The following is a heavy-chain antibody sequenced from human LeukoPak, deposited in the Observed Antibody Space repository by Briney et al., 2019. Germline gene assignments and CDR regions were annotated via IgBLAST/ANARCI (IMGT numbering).Heavy chain of an antibody. CDR1: GYTFTGYY. J-gene: IGHJ3*02. Sequence: ASVKVSRKASGYTFTGYYMHWVRQAPGQGLEWMGWINPNSGGTNYAQKFQGRVTMTRDTSISTAYMELSRLRSDDTAVYYCARGGITMIVVVTDDAFDIWGQGTMVTVSS. D-gene: IGHD3-22*01. V-gene: IGHV1-2*02. CDR3: ARGGITMIVVVTDDAFDI. CDR2: INPNSGGT.